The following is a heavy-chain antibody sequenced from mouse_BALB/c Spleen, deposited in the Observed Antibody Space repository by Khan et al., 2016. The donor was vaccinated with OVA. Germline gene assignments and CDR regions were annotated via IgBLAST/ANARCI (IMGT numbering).Heavy chain of an antibody. J-gene: IGHJ3*01. CDR3: TGSGCGGLAY. CDR2: INPYNGGS. CDR1: NYSFTDYT. D-gene: IGHD1-2*01. V-gene: IGHV1-18*01. Sequence: VQLQQSGPELVKPGDSMKISCKASNYSFTDYTMNWVKQSHGKNLEWIGLINPYNGGSNYNQKFKGKATLTVAKSSSTAYIELISLTSEASAVYYCTGSGCGGLAYWGQGTLVTVSA.